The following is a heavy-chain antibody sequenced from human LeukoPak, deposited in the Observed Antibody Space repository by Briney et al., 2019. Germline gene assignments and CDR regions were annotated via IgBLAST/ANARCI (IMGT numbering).Heavy chain of an antibody. CDR3: ARHLYVRYSSSWYNSEKGYYFDY. CDR1: GGSISSSSYY. D-gene: IGHD6-13*01. CDR2: IYYSGST. V-gene: IGHV4-39*01. J-gene: IGHJ4*02. Sequence: PSETLSLTCTVSGGSISSSSYYWGWIRQPPGKGLEWIGSIYYSGSTYYNPSLKSRVTISVDTSKNQFSLKLSSVTAADTAVYYCARHLYVRYSSSWYNSEKGYYFDYWGQGTLVTVSS.